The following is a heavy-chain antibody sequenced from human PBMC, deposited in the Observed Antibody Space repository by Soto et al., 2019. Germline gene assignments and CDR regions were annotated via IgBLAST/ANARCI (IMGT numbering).Heavy chain of an antibody. V-gene: IGHV3-23*01. J-gene: IGHJ6*03. CDR1: GFTFRSYA. Sequence: EVQLLESGGGLVQPGGSLRLSCAASGFTFRSYAMTWVRQAPGKGLEWVSAISGSGGSTYYADSVKGRFTISTDNSKTALYLQMNSLRAEDTAVYYCATIACSTSCYFYIPTGYYMDVWGKGTTVTVSS. CDR2: ISGSGGST. CDR3: ATIACSTSCYFYIPTGYYMDV. D-gene: IGHD2-2*01.